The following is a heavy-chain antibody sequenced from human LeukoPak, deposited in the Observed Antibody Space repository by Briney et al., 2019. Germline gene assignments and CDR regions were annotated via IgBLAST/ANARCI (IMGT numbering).Heavy chain of an antibody. CDR2: ISSSSSYI. Sequence: PGGSLRLSCAASGFTFSSYSMNWVRQAPGKGLEWVSSISSSSSYIYYADSVKGRFTISRDNSKNTLYLQMNSLRAEDTAVYYCAKDPSWYSSSPVTDFQHWGQGTLVTVSS. CDR1: GFTFSSYS. CDR3: AKDPSWYSSSPVTDFQH. D-gene: IGHD6-6*01. J-gene: IGHJ1*01. V-gene: IGHV3-21*01.